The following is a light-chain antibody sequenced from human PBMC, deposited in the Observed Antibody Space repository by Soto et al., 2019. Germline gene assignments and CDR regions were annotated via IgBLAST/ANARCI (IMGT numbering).Light chain of an antibody. CDR3: QQSYITPWA. Sequence: DIQMTQSPSSLSASVGDRVTITCRASQSISNYLNWYQQKPGKAPKLLIYAPSTLQSGVPSRFSGSGSGTDFTLTISSLQPEDFATYFCQQSYITPWAFGQGTKVEIK. V-gene: IGKV1-39*01. CDR1: QSISNY. CDR2: APS. J-gene: IGKJ1*01.